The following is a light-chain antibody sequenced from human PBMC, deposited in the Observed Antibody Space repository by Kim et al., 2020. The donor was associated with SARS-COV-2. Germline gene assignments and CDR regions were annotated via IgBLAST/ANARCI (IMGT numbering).Light chain of an antibody. CDR2: YDS. CDR1: NIGSKS. V-gene: IGLV3-21*04. CDR3: QVWDSSRIGV. Sequence: VDPGKTARITCGGNNIGSKSVHWYQQKPGQAPVLVIYYDSDRPSGIPERFSGSNSGNTATLTISRVEAGDEADYYCQVWDSSRIGVFGGGTQLTVL. J-gene: IGLJ3*02.